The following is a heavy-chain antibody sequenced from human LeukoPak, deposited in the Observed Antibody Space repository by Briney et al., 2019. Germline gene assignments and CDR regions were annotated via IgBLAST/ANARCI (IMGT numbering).Heavy chain of an antibody. D-gene: IGHD1-26*01. CDR1: GGSISNYY. CDR3: ARGSGRRPYYFDY. V-gene: IGHV4-59*01. CDR2: INYRGNT. Sequence: SETLSLTCTVSGGSISNYYWTWIRQPPGKGLEWIGYINYRGNTNYNPSLKNRVSRSVDMSKNQFSLKLSSVTAADTAVYYCARGSGRRPYYFDYWGQGTLVTVSS. J-gene: IGHJ4*02.